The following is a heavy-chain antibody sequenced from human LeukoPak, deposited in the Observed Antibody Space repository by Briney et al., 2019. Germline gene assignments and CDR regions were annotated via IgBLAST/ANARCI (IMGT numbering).Heavy chain of an antibody. CDR2: ISYDGSNK. J-gene: IGHJ6*03. V-gene: IGHV3-30*03. CDR3: GSGSYMDV. Sequence: PGGSLRLSCAASGFTFSNYGMHWVRQAPGKGLEWVAVISYDGSNKYYADSVKGRFTISRDNSKNTLYLQMNSLRAEDTAVYYCGSGSYMDVWGKGTTVTVSS. D-gene: IGHD3-10*01. CDR1: GFTFSNYG.